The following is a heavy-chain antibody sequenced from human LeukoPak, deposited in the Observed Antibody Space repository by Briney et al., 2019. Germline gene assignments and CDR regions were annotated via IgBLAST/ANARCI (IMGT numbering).Heavy chain of an antibody. D-gene: IGHD3/OR15-3a*01. V-gene: IGHV1-46*01. CDR1: GYNFTNYY. Sequence: ASVKVSCKTSGYNFTNYYMHWVRQAPGHGLEWMGIMNPSGDTTTYAEKFQGRVTMTRDTSTSTVYMELSSLRSEDTAVYYCARGLTGMDVWGKGTTVTVSS. CDR3: ARGLTGMDV. J-gene: IGHJ6*04. CDR2: MNPSGDTT.